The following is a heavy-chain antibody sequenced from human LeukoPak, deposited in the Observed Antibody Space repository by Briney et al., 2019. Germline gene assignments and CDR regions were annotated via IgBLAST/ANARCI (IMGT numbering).Heavy chain of an antibody. V-gene: IGHV3-48*02. D-gene: IGHD3-10*01. Sequence: GGSLRLSCAASGFTFSSYSMNWGRQAPGKGLEGVSYISSSSIAIYYADSVKGRFTISRDNAKNSLYLQMNSLRDEDTAVYYCARDPYYGSGKYYYGMDLWGQGTTVTVSS. J-gene: IGHJ6*02. CDR3: ARDPYYGSGKYYYGMDL. CDR1: GFTFSSYS. CDR2: ISSSSIAI.